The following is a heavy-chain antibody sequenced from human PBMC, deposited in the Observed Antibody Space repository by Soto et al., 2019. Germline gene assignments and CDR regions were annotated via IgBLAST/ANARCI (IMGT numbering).Heavy chain of an antibody. CDR2: IYSGGSGGST. V-gene: IGHV3-53*01. J-gene: IGHJ5*02. CDR1: GFTVSSSH. D-gene: IGHD2-15*01. CDR3: ARGYCSGGSCYAAWFDP. Sequence: GGSLRLSCAASGFTVSSSHMSWVRQAPGKGLEWLSLIYSGGSGGSTYYADSVKGRFTISRDNSKNRLYLQMNSLRVEDTAVYFCARGYCSGGSCYAAWFDPWGQGTLVTVSS.